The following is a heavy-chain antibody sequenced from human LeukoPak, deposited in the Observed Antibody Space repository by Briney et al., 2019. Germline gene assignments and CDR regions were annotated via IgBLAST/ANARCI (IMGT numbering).Heavy chain of an antibody. V-gene: IGHV3-23*01. CDR3: AKVQWLVRRPDY. D-gene: IGHD6-19*01. CDR2: ISGSGGST. J-gene: IGHJ4*02. Sequence: GGSLRLSCAASGFTFSSYAMSWVRQAPGKGLEWVSAISGSGGSTYYADSVKGRFTISRDNSKNTLYLQMSSLRAEDTAVYYCAKVQWLVRRPDYWGQGTLVTVSS. CDR1: GFTFSSYA.